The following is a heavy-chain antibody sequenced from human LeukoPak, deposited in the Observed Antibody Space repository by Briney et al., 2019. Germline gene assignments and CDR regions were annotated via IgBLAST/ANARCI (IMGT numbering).Heavy chain of an antibody. CDR1: GFTFSSYW. CDR3: ARGKKQQLDAEVRY. V-gene: IGHV3-74*01. CDR2: INSDGSST. D-gene: IGHD6-13*01. J-gene: IGHJ4*02. Sequence: GGSLRLSCAASGFTFSSYWMHWVRQAPEKGLVWVSRINSDGSSTSYADSVKGRFTISRDNAKNTLYLQMNSLRAEDTAVYYCARGKKQQLDAEVRYWGQGTLVTVSS.